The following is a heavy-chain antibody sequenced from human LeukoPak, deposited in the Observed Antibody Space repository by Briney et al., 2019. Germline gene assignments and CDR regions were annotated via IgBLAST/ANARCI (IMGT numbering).Heavy chain of an antibody. CDR1: GFTLSSYA. V-gene: IGHV3-23*01. CDR2: ISDSGNT. J-gene: IGHJ4*02. Sequence: GGSLRLSCAASGFTLSSYAMSWVRQAPGKGLEWVSAISDSGNTYHADSVKGRFTISRDSSKNTLFLQMNRLRPEDAAVYYCAKAPVATCRGAYCYPFDYWGQGTLVTVSS. CDR3: AKAPVATCRGAYCYPFDY. D-gene: IGHD2-21*01.